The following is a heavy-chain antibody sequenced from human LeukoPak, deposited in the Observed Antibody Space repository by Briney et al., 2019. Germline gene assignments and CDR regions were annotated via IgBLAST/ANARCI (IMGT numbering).Heavy chain of an antibody. V-gene: IGHV4-39*07. Sequence: SETLSLTCTVSGGSISSSSYYWGWIRQPPGKGLEWIGSIYCSGSTNYNPSLKTRVTISVDKSKNQFSLKLSSVTAADTAVYYCARASHDYGDYSHFDYWGQGTLVTVSS. CDR2: IYCSGST. D-gene: IGHD4-17*01. J-gene: IGHJ4*02. CDR3: ARASHDYGDYSHFDY. CDR1: GGSISSSSYY.